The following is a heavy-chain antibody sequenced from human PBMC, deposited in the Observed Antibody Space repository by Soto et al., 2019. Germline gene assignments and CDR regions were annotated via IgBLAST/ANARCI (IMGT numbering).Heavy chain of an antibody. Sequence: QVKLVESGGGVVLPGGSLRLSCEASGFTFNSYSMYWVRQAPGKGLDWVSHILYDGTKTYYADSVQGRFTISRDNSRNTLYLQMDRMRLEDTAVYFCVKDLAHMADHWGQGTLVIVSS. J-gene: IGHJ4*02. V-gene: IGHV3-30*18. CDR2: ILYDGTKT. CDR3: VKDLAHMADH. CDR1: GFTFNSYS.